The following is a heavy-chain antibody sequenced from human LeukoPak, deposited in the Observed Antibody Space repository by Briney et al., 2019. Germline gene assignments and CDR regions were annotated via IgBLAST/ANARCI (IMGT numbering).Heavy chain of an antibody. CDR2: IWYDGSNK. CDR1: GFTFSNYG. J-gene: IGHJ6*02. V-gene: IGHV3-33*01. Sequence: PGGSLRLSCAASGFTFSNYGMHWVRQAPGKGLEWVAVIWYDGSNKYYADSVRGRSTISRDNSKNTLYLQMNSLRAEDTAVYYCARGINSYYYYGMDVWGQGTTVTVSS. D-gene: IGHD2-15*01. CDR3: ARGINSYYYYGMDV.